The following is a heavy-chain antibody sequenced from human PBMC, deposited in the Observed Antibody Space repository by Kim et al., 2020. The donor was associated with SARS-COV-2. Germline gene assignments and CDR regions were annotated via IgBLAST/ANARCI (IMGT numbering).Heavy chain of an antibody. D-gene: IGHD2-15*01. Sequence: AATVKGRFTISRDDSKNTLDLQMNSLKTEDAAVYYCTTDFVAVRIVGPDYWGQGTLVTVSS. V-gene: IGHV3-15*01. CDR3: TTDFVAVRIVGPDY. J-gene: IGHJ4*02.